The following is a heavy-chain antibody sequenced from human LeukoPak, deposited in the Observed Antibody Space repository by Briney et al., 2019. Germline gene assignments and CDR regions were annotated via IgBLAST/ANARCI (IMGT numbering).Heavy chain of an antibody. CDR1: GFTFSNAW. CDR3: TTPPLLDPFDI. D-gene: IGHD1-26*01. CDR2: IKSKTDGGTT. Sequence: TSGGSLRLSCAASGFTFSNAWMSWVRQAPGKGLEWVGRIKSKTDGGTTDYAAPVKGRFTISRDDSKNTLYLQMNSLKTEDTAVYYCTTPPLLDPFDIWGQGTMVTVSS. J-gene: IGHJ3*02. V-gene: IGHV3-15*01.